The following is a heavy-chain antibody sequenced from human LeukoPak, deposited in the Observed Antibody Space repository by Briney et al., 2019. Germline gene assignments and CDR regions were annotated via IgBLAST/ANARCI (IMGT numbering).Heavy chain of an antibody. V-gene: IGHV4-34*01. CDR2: ISHTEGT. D-gene: IGHD3-9*01. CDR3: ARIRCGHSGSVCYNH. Sequence: SETLSLTCGVFGVSINDYYWSWTRQSPGKGLEWIGEISHTEGTRYNPSLESRVTMSVGTSENQLSLKLIFMTAADTAVYYCARIRCGHSGSVCYNHWGLGTLVTVSS. CDR1: GVSINDYY. J-gene: IGHJ4*02.